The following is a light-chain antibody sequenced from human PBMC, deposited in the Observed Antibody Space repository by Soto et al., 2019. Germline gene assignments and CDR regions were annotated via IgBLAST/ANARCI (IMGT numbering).Light chain of an antibody. Sequence: DIQMTQSPSTRSASVVDRFTITVLASQSISICLAWYQQKPLKAPNLMISAASSLQNGVPSRFRGSGSGTDFTLTISGLQPEDFATYYCQQSYSTPPWTFGQGTKVDNK. CDR1: QSISIC. J-gene: IGKJ1*01. CDR2: AAS. CDR3: QQSYSTPPWT. V-gene: IGKV1-39*01.